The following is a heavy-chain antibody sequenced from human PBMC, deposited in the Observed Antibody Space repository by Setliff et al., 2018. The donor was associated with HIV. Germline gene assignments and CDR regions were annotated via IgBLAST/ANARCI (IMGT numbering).Heavy chain of an antibody. Sequence: PSETLSLTCAVYGGSFSGYYWSWIRRPPGKGLEWIGEINHSGSTNYNPSLKSRVTISVDMSKNQFSLKLSSVTAADTAVYYCARGSKGGFFDYWGQGTLVTVSS. V-gene: IGHV4-34*01. CDR2: INHSGST. D-gene: IGHD3-16*01. J-gene: IGHJ4*02. CDR1: GGSFSGYY. CDR3: ARGSKGGFFDY.